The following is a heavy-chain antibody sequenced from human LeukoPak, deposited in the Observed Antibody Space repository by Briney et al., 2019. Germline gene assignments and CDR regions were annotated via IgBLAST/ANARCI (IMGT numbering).Heavy chain of an antibody. CDR1: GFSVSSNY. J-gene: IGHJ4*02. Sequence: GGSLRLSCTASGFSVSSNYMSWVRQAPGKGLEWVSVMFASGSTYYADSVKGRFTFSRDIFRNTLYLQLNSLRVEDTALYYCARGFVQTGYSSSSYVHWGQGTLVTVSS. CDR3: ARGFVQTGYSSSSYVH. V-gene: IGHV3-66*01. CDR2: MFASGST. D-gene: IGHD6-13*01.